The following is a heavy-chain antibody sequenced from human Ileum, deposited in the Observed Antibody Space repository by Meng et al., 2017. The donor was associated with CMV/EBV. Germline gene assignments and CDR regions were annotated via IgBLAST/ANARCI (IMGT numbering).Heavy chain of an antibody. CDR1: GGTFRSYA. J-gene: IGHJ6*02. Sequence: SSVKVSCKASGGTFRSYAISWVRQAPGQGLEWMGGIIPIFATANYAQNFQGRVTITTDESTSTAYMELSSLRSEDTAVYYCARAEAAAATPYYYFYSMDVWGQGTTVTVSS. V-gene: IGHV1-69*05. CDR2: IIPIFATA. CDR3: ARAEAAAATPYYYFYSMDV. D-gene: IGHD2-15*01.